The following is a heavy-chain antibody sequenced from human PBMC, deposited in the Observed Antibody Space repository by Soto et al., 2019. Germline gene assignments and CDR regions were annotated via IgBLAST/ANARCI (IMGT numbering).Heavy chain of an antibody. D-gene: IGHD3-10*01. Sequence: GGSLRLSCAVSGFTVSYNYMNWVRQAPWKGLEWVSVIYRGGDTFYADSVKGRFTISRDNSKNTLYLQMNSLRAEDTAVYYCARGMYGSGSYYIGDAFDIWGQGPMITVSS. CDR3: ARGMYGSGSYYIGDAFDI. J-gene: IGHJ3*02. V-gene: IGHV3-53*01. CDR1: GFTVSYNY. CDR2: IYRGGDT.